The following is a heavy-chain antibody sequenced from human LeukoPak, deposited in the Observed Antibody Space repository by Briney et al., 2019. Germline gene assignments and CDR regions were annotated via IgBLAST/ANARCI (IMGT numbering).Heavy chain of an antibody. D-gene: IGHD3-10*01. CDR2: ISPNDCDK. J-gene: IGHJ3*02. CDR1: GYTFTGHY. V-gene: IGHV1-2*06. Sequence: ASVKVSCKASGYTFTGHYMHWVRQAPGQGLEWMGRISPNDCDKKYEQKFQGRVTMTRTTSINTAHTEMSRLRSHAPAGIYLAREWFGELTAFDIWGQGTMVTVSS. CDR3: AREWFGELTAFDI.